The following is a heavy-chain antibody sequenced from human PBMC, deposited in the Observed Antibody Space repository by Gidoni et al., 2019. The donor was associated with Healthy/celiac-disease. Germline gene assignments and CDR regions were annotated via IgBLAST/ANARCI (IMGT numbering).Heavy chain of an antibody. CDR3: ARVWGYGDYVRYFAY. J-gene: IGHJ4*02. V-gene: IGHV3-7*03. CDR2: IKQDGSEK. D-gene: IGHD4-17*01. Sequence: MSWVRQAPGKGLEWVANIKQDGSEKYYVDSVKGRFTISRDNAKNSLYLQMNSLRAEDTAVYYCARVWGYGDYVRYFAYWGQGTLVTVSS.